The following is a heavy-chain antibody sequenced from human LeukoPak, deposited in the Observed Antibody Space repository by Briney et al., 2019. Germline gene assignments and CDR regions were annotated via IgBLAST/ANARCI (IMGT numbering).Heavy chain of an antibody. CDR3: ARASVAATGGAFDI. CDR2: IKQDGSEK. D-gene: IGHD4-17*01. J-gene: IGHJ3*02. V-gene: IGHV3-7*01. Sequence: PGGSLRLSCAASGFTFSSYWMSWVRQAPGKGLEWVANIKQDGSEKYYVDSVKGRFTISRDNAKNSLYLQMNSLRAEDTAVYYCARASVAATGGAFDIWGQGTMVTVSS. CDR1: GFTFSSYW.